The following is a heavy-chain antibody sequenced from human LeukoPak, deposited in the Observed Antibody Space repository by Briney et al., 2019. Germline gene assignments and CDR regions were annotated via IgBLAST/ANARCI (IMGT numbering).Heavy chain of an antibody. CDR2: ISGSTSYI. Sequence: PGGSLRLSCVASAFTFRTYSMHWVRQPPGKGLEWVSSISGSTSYIYYADSVRGRFTISRDNAKNSLYLQMNSLRAEDTAVYYCARGSDFVWGSYRPYFDYGGQGTLVTVSS. CDR1: AFTFRTYS. CDR3: ARGSDFVWGSYRPYFDY. D-gene: IGHD3-16*02. V-gene: IGHV3-21*01. J-gene: IGHJ4*02.